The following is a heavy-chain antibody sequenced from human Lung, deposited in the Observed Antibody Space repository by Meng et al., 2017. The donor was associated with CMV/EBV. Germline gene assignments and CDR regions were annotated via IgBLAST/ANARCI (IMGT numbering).Heavy chain of an antibody. CDR3: VRDLFQCVDD. CDR1: GDRFIAHY. D-gene: IGHD3-3*01. CDR2: INPNNGGT. Sequence: ASVKVSCKASGDRFIAHYMHWVRQAPGQGLEWMGWINPNNGGTKYAQKFQGRVTMTRDTSISTAYMELSRLRSEDTAVYFCVRDLFQCVDDWGQGTLVTVSS. V-gene: IGHV1-2*02. J-gene: IGHJ4*02.